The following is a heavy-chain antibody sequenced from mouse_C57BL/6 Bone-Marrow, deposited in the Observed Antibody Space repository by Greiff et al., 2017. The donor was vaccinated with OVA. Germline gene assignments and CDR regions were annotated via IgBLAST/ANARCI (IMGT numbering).Heavy chain of an antibody. CDR3: ARGSSYRYWYFDV. CDR2: FHPYNDDT. D-gene: IGHD1-1*01. Sequence: VQLQQSGAELVKPGASVKMSCKASGYTFTTYPIEWMKQNPGKSLEWIGNFHPYNDDTKYNEKFKGKATLTVEKSSRTVYLELSRLTSDDSAVYYCARGSSYRYWYFDVWGTGTTVTVSS. J-gene: IGHJ1*03. CDR1: GYTFTTYP. V-gene: IGHV1-47*01.